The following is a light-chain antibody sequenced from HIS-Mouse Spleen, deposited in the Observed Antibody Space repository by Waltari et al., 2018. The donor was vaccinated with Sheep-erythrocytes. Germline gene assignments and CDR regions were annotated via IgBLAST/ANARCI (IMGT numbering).Light chain of an antibody. CDR3: CSYAGSYTFWV. V-gene: IGLV2-11*01. Sequence: QSALTQPRSVSGSPGQSVTISCTGTSSDVGGSNYFSWYQHHPGKAPKLMIYDVSKRPSGVPDRFSGSKSGNTASLTISGLQAEDEADYYCCSYAGSYTFWVFGGGTRLTVL. CDR2: DVS. J-gene: IGLJ3*02. CDR1: SSDVGGSNY.